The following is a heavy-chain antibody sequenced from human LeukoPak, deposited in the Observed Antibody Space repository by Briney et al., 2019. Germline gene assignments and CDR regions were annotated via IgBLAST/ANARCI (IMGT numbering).Heavy chain of an antibody. CDR2: IYHSGST. CDR1: GGSISSSNW. V-gene: IGHV4-4*02. J-gene: IGHJ3*02. D-gene: IGHD4-17*01. Sequence: PSETLSLTCAVSGGSISSSNWWSWVRQPPGKGLEWIGEIYHSGSTNYNPSLKSRVTTSVDKSKNQFSLKLSSVTAADTAVYYCARDHGDYVAFDIWGQGTMVTVSS. CDR3: ARDHGDYVAFDI.